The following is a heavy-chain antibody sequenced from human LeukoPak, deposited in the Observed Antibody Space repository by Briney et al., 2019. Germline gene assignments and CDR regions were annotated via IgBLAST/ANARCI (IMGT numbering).Heavy chain of an antibody. Sequence: SETLSLTCTVSGGSISSSSYYWGWIRQPPGKGLEWIGSIYYSGSTYYNPPLKSRVTISVDTSKNQFSLKLSSVTAADTAVYYCASYIYSSGWYQDYWGQGTLVTVSS. CDR1: GGSISSSSYY. CDR3: ASYIYSSGWYQDY. V-gene: IGHV4-39*07. D-gene: IGHD6-19*01. CDR2: IYYSGST. J-gene: IGHJ4*02.